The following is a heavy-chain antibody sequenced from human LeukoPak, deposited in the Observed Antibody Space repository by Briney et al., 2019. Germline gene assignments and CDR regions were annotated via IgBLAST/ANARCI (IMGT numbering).Heavy chain of an antibody. D-gene: IGHD6-19*01. J-gene: IGHJ6*03. V-gene: IGHV4-34*01. Sequence: PSETLSLTCAVYGGSFSGYYWSWIRQPPGKGLEWIGEINHSGSTNYNPSLKSRVTISVDTSKNQFSLKLSSVTAADTAVYYCARGLSPPQWLTAYYYYYYYMDVWGQGTLVTVSS. CDR1: GGSFSGYY. CDR2: INHSGST. CDR3: ARGLSPPQWLTAYYYYYYYMDV.